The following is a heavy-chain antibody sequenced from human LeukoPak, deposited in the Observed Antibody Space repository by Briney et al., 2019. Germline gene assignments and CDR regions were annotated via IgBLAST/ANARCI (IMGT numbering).Heavy chain of an antibody. CDR2: ITTSGSST. Sequence: TVGSLRLSCASSGFSFSNYYMSWVRQAPGKGLEWISYITTSGSSTNYADSVKGRFTISRDNAKNSVVLQMNSLRTEDTAVYYCTRERRGSYHAFDYWGQGTLVTVSS. V-gene: IGHV3-11*01. CDR3: TRERRGSYHAFDY. D-gene: IGHD3-16*02. CDR1: GFSFSNYY. J-gene: IGHJ4*02.